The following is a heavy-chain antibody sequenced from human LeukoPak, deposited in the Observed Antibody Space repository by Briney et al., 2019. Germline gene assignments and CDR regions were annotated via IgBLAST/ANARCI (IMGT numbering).Heavy chain of an antibody. CDR3: ARDPWAPRDSSDY. J-gene: IGHJ4*02. CDR2: ISYSGST. D-gene: IGHD6-6*01. CDR1: GGSINSNNYY. V-gene: IGHV4-39*07. Sequence: PSETLSLTCTVSGGSINSNNYYWGWIRQPPGKGLEWIGSISYSGSTYYNPSLKSRVTISVDTSKNQFSLKLSSVTAADTAVYYCARDPWAPRDSSDYWGQGTLVTVSS.